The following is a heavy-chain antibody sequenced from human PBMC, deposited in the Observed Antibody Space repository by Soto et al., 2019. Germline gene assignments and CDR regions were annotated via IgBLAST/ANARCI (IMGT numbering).Heavy chain of an antibody. CDR3: ARGPDDSDVPRWDY. CDR2: INLRGGTT. V-gene: IGHV1-46*02. J-gene: IGHJ4*02. Sequence: QVQLMQAGAEVRKPGASVRLSCETSGYNFNQYYIHWVRQAPGQGLEWMGIINLRGGTTEYAHKFRGRVTVTGDTSTRTAYIELRSLRSDDTAISFCARGPDDSDVPRWDYWGQGTLVTVSS. D-gene: IGHD4-17*01. CDR1: GYNFNQYY.